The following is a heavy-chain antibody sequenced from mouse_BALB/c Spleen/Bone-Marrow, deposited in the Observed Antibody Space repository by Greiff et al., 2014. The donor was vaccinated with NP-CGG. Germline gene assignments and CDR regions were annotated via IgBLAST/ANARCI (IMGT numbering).Heavy chain of an antibody. V-gene: IGHV2-9*02. J-gene: IGHJ4*01. CDR3: ARITTATGAMDY. CDR2: IWADGST. CDR1: GFSLTNYG. D-gene: IGHD1-2*01. Sequence: QVQLQQPGPGLVAPSQSLSITCTVSGFSLTNYGVHWVRQPPGKGLEWLGVIWADGSTNYNSALMSRLSISKDNSKSQVFFKMNMLQTDDTAMYYCARITTATGAMDYWGQGTSVTVSS.